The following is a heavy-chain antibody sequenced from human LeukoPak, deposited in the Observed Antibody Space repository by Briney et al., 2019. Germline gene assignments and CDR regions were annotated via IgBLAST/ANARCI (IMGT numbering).Heavy chain of an antibody. CDR3: AKGVKVDYGMDV. V-gene: IGHV3-23*01. CDR1: GFTFSSYA. CDR2: ISGRGGST. Sequence: GGSLRLSCAASGFTFSSYAMSWVRQAPGEGLEWVSAISGRGGSTYYADSVKGRFTISRDNSKNTLYLQMNSLRAEDTAVYYCAKGVKVDYGMDVWGKGTTVTVSS. J-gene: IGHJ6*04. D-gene: IGHD2-2*01.